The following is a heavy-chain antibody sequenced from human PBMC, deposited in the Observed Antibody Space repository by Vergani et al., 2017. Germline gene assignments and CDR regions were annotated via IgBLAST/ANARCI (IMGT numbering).Heavy chain of an antibody. CDR1: GFTFSRHW. J-gene: IGHJ4*02. V-gene: IGHV3-74*01. D-gene: IGHD2-2*01. CDR3: AKGGRYCSSTSCYDVRGAVQCDY. Sequence: EVQLVESGGGLVQPGGSLRLSCAASGFTFSRHWMHWVRQAPGKGLVWVSGISWNSGSIGYADSVKGRFTISRDNAKNSLYLQMNSLRAEDTALYYCAKGGRYCSSTSCYDVRGAVQCDYWRQGNLVSVSS. CDR2: ISWNSGSI.